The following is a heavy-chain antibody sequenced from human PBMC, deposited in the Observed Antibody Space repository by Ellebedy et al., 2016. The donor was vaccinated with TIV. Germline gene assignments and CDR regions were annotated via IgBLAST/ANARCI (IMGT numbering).Heavy chain of an antibody. CDR3: ARMGLAVDHY. D-gene: IGHD6-19*01. CDR1: GYSISSGYY. V-gene: IGHV4-38-2*02. CDR2: IYHSGST. J-gene: IGHJ4*02. Sequence: GSLRLXCTVSGYSISSGYYWGWIRQPPGKGLEWIGSIYHSGSTYYNPSLKSRVTISVDTSKNQFSLKLSSVTAADTAVYYCARMGLAVDHYWGQGTLVTVSS.